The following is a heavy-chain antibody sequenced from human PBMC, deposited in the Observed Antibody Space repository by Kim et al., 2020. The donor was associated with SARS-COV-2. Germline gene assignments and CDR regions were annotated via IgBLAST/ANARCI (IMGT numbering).Heavy chain of an antibody. CDR1: GGSFSGYY. D-gene: IGHD1-26*01. CDR3: ARGAAGGGSYYERRYFDL. CDR2: INHSGST. V-gene: IGHV4-34*01. J-gene: IGHJ2*01. Sequence: SETLSLTCAVYGGSFSGYYWSWIRQPPGKGLEWIGEINHSGSTNYNPSLKSRVTISVDTSKNQFSLKLSSVTAADTAVYYCARGAAGGGSYYERRYFDLWGRGTLVTVSS.